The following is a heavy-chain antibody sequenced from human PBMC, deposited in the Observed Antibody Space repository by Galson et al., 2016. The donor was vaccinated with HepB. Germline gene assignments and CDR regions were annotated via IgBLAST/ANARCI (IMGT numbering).Heavy chain of an antibody. J-gene: IGHJ4*02. V-gene: IGHV3-48*03. CDR3: ARGEGSGSWLVGH. CDR2: IASTDGTT. CDR1: GFTFSSYA. D-gene: IGHD1-26*01. Sequence: SLRLSCAASGFTFSSYAMHWVRQAPGKGLEWIAHIASTDGTTDYADSVKGRFTISRDNAKNSLFLQMNSLRADDTALYYCARGEGSGSWLVGHWGQGTLVTVSS.